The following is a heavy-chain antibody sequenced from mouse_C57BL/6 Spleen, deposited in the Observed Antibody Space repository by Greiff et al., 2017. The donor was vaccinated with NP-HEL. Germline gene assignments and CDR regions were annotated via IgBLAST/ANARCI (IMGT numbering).Heavy chain of an antibody. CDR2: ISNGGGST. Sequence: EVQLVESGGGLVQPGGSLKLSCAASGFTFSDYYMYWVRQTPEKRLEWVAYISNGGGSTYYPDTVKGRFTISRDNAKNTLYLQMSRLKSEDTAMYYCARQGAYYDYDLYYAMDYWGQGTSVTVSS. CDR1: GFTFSDYY. V-gene: IGHV5-12*01. CDR3: ARQGAYYDYDLYYAMDY. J-gene: IGHJ4*01. D-gene: IGHD2-4*01.